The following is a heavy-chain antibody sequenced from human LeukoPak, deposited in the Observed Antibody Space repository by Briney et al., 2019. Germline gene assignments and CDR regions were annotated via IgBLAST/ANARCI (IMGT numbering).Heavy chain of an antibody. CDR3: ARDHVDGFFDN. V-gene: IGHV3-7*01. D-gene: IGHD3-10*01. Sequence: GGSLRLSCVDAGFTFSSYWMSWVRQAPGKGLEWVANIKEDGSVKYYVDSVKGRFTISRDNAKNSLYLQVNSLRAEDTAVYYCARDHVDGFFDNWGQGTLVTVSS. J-gene: IGHJ4*02. CDR2: IKEDGSVK. CDR1: GFTFSSYW.